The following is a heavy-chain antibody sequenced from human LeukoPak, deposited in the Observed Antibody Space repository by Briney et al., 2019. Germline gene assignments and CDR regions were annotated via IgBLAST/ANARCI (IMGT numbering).Heavy chain of an antibody. CDR2: IYTSGST. Sequence: SQTLSLTCTVSGGSISSGSYYWSWIRQPAGKGLEWIGRIYTSGSTNYNPSLKSRVTISVDTSKNQFSLSLRSVTAADTAVYYCARTMVRGVIDYWGQGTLVTVSS. CDR3: ARTMVRGVIDY. CDR1: GGSISSGSYY. V-gene: IGHV4-61*02. J-gene: IGHJ4*02. D-gene: IGHD3-10*01.